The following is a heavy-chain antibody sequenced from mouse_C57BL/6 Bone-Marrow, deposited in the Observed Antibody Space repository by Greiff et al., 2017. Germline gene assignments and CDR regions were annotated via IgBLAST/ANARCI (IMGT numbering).Heavy chain of an antibody. V-gene: IGHV15-2*01. CDR2: ILPSIGRT. CDR3: ARGIYYGNYVWYFDV. J-gene: IGHJ1*03. CDR1: DSEVFPIAY. D-gene: IGHD2-1*01. Sequence: VQLQQSGSELRSPGSSVKLSCKDFDSEVFPIAYMSWVRQKPGHGFEWIGGILPSIGRTIYGEKFEDKATLDADTLSNTAYLELNSLTSEDSAIYYCARGIYYGNYVWYFDVWGTGTTVTVSS.